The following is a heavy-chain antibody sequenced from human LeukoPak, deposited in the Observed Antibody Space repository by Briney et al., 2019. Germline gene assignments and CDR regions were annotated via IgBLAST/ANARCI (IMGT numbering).Heavy chain of an antibody. CDR1: GYTFTSYY. V-gene: IGHV1-46*01. CDR3: ASCTAAAGKYYYYYYMDV. CDR2: INPSGGST. D-gene: IGHD6-13*01. Sequence: ATVKVSCKASGYTFTSYYMHWVRQAPGQGLEWMGIINPSGGSTSYAQKFQGRVTITADESTSTAYMELSSLRSEDTAVYYCASCTAAAGKYYYYYYMDVWGKGTTVTISS. J-gene: IGHJ6*03.